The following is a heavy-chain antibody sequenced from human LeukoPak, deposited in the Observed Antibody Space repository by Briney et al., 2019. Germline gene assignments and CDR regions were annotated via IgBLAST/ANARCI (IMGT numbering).Heavy chain of an antibody. Sequence: GGSLRLSCAASGFTFSSHAMSWVRQAPGKGLEWVSAISGSGGRAYYADSVKGRFTISRDNSKDTLYLQVNSLRAEDTAVYYCAKDDGFYWGQGTLVTVSS. J-gene: IGHJ4*02. CDR1: GFTFSSHA. V-gene: IGHV3-23*01. CDR3: AKDDGFY. CDR2: ISGSGGRA. D-gene: IGHD3-10*01.